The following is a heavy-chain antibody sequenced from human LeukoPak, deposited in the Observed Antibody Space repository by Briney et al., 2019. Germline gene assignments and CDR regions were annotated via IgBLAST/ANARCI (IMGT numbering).Heavy chain of an antibody. D-gene: IGHD6-13*01. CDR2: ISGSGGST. Sequence: GGSLRLSCAASGFTFSSYAMSWVRQAPGKGLEWASAISGSGGSTYYADSVKGRFTISRDNSKNTLYLQMNSLRAEDTAVYYCAKGYSSSWYYFDYWGQGTLVTVSS. V-gene: IGHV3-23*01. J-gene: IGHJ4*02. CDR3: AKGYSSSWYYFDY. CDR1: GFTFSSYA.